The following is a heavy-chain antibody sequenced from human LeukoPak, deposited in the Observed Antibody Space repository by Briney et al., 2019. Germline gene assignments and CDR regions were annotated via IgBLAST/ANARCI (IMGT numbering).Heavy chain of an antibody. CDR2: IYSGGST. D-gene: IGHD6-6*01. CDR3: ARDPPAVAANTYG. V-gene: IGHV3-66*01. CDR1: GVTVNNNY. J-gene: IGHJ4*02. Sequence: WRSLRLSWAASGVTVNNNYMNWVRQAPGKGLEWVSLIYSGGSTYYADSVKGRFTISRDNSMNTLYLQMNSLRAEDTAVYYCARDPPAVAANTYGWGQGTLVTVSS.